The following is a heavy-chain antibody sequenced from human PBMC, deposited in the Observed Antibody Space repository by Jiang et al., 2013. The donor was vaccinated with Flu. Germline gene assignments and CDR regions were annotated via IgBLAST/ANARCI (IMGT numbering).Heavy chain of an antibody. V-gene: IGHV4-39*01. CDR2: IYYSGST. D-gene: IGHD2-15*01. CDR1: GGSISSSSYY. Sequence: LLKPSETLSLTCTVSGGSISSSSYYWGWIRQPPGKGLEWIGSIYYSGSTYYNPSLKSRVTISVDTSKNQFSLKLSSVTAADTAVYYCARRGRGGYCSGGSCWNWFDPWGQGTLVTVSS. CDR3: ARRGRGGYCSGGSCWNWFDP. J-gene: IGHJ5*02.